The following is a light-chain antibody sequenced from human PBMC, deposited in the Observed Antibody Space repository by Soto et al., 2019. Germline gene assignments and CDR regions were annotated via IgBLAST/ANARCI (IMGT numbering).Light chain of an antibody. CDR1: TSDVGASDY. V-gene: IGLV2-14*03. CDR2: DVS. J-gene: IGLJ2*01. Sequence: QSALTQPASVSGSPGQSITISCTGTTSDVGASDYVCWYQQHPGQAPKLIIYDVSKRPSGASARFSGSKSGNTASLTISGLQAEDEADYYCSSYATTTTVVFGGGTKLT. CDR3: SSYATTTTVV.